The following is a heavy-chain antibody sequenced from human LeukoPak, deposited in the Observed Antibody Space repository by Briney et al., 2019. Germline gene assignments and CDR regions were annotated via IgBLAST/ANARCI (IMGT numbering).Heavy chain of an antibody. D-gene: IGHD6-19*01. V-gene: IGHV3-30*04. J-gene: IGHJ4*01. Sequence: SGGSLRLSCAASGFTFSTYPIHWVRQAPGKGLEWVAVIADDGKDKHYVESVKGRFTISRDNAKNSLYLQMNSLRAEDTAVYYCTRGDGAVAAIFDSWGQGTLVTVSS. CDR2: IADDGKDK. CDR1: GFTFSTYP. CDR3: TRGDGAVAAIFDS.